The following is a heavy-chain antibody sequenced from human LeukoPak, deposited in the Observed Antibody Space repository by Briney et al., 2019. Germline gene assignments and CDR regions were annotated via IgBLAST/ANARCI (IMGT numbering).Heavy chain of an antibody. CDR1: GGSISSYY. D-gene: IGHD6-6*01. CDR2: IYYSGST. Sequence: SETLSLTCSVSGGSISSYYWSWIRQPPGKGLEWIGYIYYSGSTNYNPSLKSRVTISVDTSKNQFSLKLSSVTAADTTVYYCARHVIAARPGGMDVWGQGTTVTVSS. J-gene: IGHJ6*02. V-gene: IGHV4-59*08. CDR3: ARHVIAARPGGMDV.